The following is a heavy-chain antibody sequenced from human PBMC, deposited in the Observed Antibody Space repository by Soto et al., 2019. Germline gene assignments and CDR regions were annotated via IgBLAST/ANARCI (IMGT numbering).Heavy chain of an antibody. D-gene: IGHD7-27*01. J-gene: IGHJ4*02. CDR2: INSDGSST. Sequence: LQLGGSLRLSCAASGFTFSSYWMHWVRQAPGKGLVWVSRINSDGSSTSYADSVKGRFTISRDNAKNTLYLQMNSLRAEDTAVYYCAREGGGLTGARPKAVFDYWGQGTLVTVSS. CDR1: GFTFSSYW. CDR3: AREGGGLTGARPKAVFDY. V-gene: IGHV3-74*01.